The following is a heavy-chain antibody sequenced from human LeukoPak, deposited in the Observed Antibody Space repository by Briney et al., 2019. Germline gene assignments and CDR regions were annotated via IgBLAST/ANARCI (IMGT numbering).Heavy chain of an antibody. V-gene: IGHV3-23*01. CDR3: SSAHFRDY. J-gene: IGHJ4*02. Sequence: PGGSLRLSCAVSEFSFNSYAMTWVRQPPGKGLEWVSAISGRGTTTYYADSAKGRFTISRDKSKNTLYLQMNSLRAEDTAIYYCSSAHFRDYWGQGTLVTVSS. CDR1: EFSFNSYA. D-gene: IGHD2/OR15-2a*01. CDR2: ISGRGTTT.